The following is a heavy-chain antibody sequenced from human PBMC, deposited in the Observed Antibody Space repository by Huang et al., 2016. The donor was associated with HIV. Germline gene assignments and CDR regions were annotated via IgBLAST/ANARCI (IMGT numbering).Heavy chain of an antibody. CDR2: VSFDGSTK. D-gene: IGHD3-3*01. V-gene: IGHV3-30*18. CDR1: GFSFSSYG. CDR3: AKDKYLMSTILAYYFDC. J-gene: IGHJ4*02. Sequence: QVQLVESGGGVVQPGRSLRLSCTASGFSFSSYGVHWVRQAPGKGVEGVAVVSFDGSTKYSAESVKGRFTISRDNSKNTLYLQMNSLTVEDTAVYYCAKDKYLMSTILAYYFDCWGQGTLVTVSS.